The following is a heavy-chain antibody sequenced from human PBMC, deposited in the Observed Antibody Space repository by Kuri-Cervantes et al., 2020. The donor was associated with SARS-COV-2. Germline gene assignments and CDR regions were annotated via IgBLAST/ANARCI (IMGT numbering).Heavy chain of an antibody. D-gene: IGHD4-17*01. CDR1: GGSISSGSYY. CDR2: IYTSGST. J-gene: IGHJ6*02. CDR3: AKEGIGLRRYTMDI. V-gene: IGHV4-61*02. Sequence: SCTVSGGSISSGSYYWSWIRQPAGKGLEWIGRIYTSGSTNYNPSLKSRVTISVDTSKNQFSLKLSSVTAADTALYYCAKEGIGLRRYTMDIWGHGTTVTVSS.